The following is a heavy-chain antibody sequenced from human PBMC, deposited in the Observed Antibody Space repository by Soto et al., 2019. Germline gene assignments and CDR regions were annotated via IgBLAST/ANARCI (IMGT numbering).Heavy chain of an antibody. Sequence: EVQLVEAGGGLVQPGRSLRLSCVASGFTADDYAMHWVRQAPGKGLEWVSGISSNSDTIDYADSVKGRFTISRDNAKNSLVLQMKRLSPEDTALDDCAKDMKWGGMSTIHYFDSWGQGTLVTVSS. CDR2: ISSNSDTI. D-gene: IGHD5-12*01. V-gene: IGHV3-9*02. CDR1: GFTADDYA. CDR3: AKDMKWGGMSTIHYFDS. J-gene: IGHJ4*02.